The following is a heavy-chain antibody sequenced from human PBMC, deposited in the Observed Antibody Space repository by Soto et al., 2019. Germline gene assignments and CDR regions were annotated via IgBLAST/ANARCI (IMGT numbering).Heavy chain of an antibody. CDR2: ISYDGSNK. V-gene: IGHV3-30-3*01. CDR3: AREAPDYNLSPGMDV. J-gene: IGHJ6*02. CDR1: GFTFSSYA. Sequence: QVQLVESGGGVVQPGRSLRLSCAASGFTFSSYAMHWVRQVPGKGLEWVAVISYDGSNKYYADSVKGRFTISRDNSKNTLDLQMNSLRAEDTAVYYCAREAPDYNLSPGMDVWGQGTTVTVSS. D-gene: IGHD4-4*01.